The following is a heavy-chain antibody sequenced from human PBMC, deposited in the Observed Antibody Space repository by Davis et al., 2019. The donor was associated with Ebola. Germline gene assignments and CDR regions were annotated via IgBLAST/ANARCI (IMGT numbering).Heavy chain of an antibody. CDR1: GFTFSSYS. CDR2: INHSGST. CDR3: ARSGMYYYDSSGYYLNRAFDI. J-gene: IGHJ3*02. V-gene: IGHV4-34*01. Sequence: ESLKISCAASGFTFSSYSMNWVRQPPGKGLEWIGEINHSGSTNYNPSLKSRVTISVDTSKNQFSLKLSSVTAADTAVYYCARSGMYYYDSSGYYLNRAFDIWGQGTMVTVSS. D-gene: IGHD3-22*01.